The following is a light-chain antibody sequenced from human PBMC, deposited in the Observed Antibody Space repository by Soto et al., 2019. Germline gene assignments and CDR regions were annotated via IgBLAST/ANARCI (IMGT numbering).Light chain of an antibody. J-gene: IGKJ2*01. V-gene: IGKV3-15*01. CDR2: SAS. CDR1: QTVSSN. CDR3: QQYNNWPPYT. Sequence: EIVLTQSPGTLSLSPGERATLSCRASQTVSSNYLAWYQQKPGQAPRLLIYSASTRATGVPARFSGSGSGTEFTLTISGLQSEDFAIYYCQQYNNWPPYTFGQGTKLEIK.